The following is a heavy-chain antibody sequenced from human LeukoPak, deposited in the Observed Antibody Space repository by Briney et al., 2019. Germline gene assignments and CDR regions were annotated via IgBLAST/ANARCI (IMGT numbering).Heavy chain of an antibody. CDR1: GYTFTSYG. V-gene: IGHV1-18*01. CDR2: ISAYNGNT. Sequence: GASVKVSCKASGYTFTSYGISWVRQAPGQGLEWMGWISAYNGNTNYAQKLQGRVTMTTDTSTSTAYMELRSLRSDDTAVYYCARAQYSSSSLYPLDYWGQGTLVTVSS. D-gene: IGHD6-6*01. CDR3: ARAQYSSSSLYPLDY. J-gene: IGHJ4*02.